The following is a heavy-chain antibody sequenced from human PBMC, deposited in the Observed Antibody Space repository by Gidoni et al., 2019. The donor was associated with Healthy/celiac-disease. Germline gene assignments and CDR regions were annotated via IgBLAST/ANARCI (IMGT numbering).Heavy chain of an antibody. Sequence: EVQLLESGGGLVQPGGSLRLSCAASGFTFSSYAMGWVRPAPGEGLEWVSAISGSGGSTYYADSVKGRFTISRDNSKNTLYLQMNSLRAEDTAVYYCAKEIDFWSGYYKSALDYWGQGTLVTVSS. CDR2: ISGSGGST. CDR3: AKEIDFWSGYYKSALDY. V-gene: IGHV3-23*01. CDR1: GFTFSSYA. D-gene: IGHD3-3*01. J-gene: IGHJ4*02.